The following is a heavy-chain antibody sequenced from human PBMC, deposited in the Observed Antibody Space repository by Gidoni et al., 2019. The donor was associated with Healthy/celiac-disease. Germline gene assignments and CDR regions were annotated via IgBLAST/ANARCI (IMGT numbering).Heavy chain of an antibody. D-gene: IGHD3-3*01. CDR1: GFTFSSYA. Sequence: EVQLLESGGGLVQPGGSLRLSCAASGFTFSSYAMSWVRQAPGKGLEWVSAISGSGGSTYYADSVKGRFTISRDNSKNTLYLQMNSLRAEDTAVYYCAPLSSVDDFWSGTFDPWGQGTLVTVSS. J-gene: IGHJ5*02. CDR2: ISGSGGST. V-gene: IGHV3-23*01. CDR3: APLSSVDDFWSGTFDP.